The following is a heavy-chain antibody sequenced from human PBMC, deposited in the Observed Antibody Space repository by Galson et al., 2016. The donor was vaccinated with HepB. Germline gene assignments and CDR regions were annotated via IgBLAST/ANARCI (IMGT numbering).Heavy chain of an antibody. V-gene: IGHV1-18*01. J-gene: IGHJ4*02. CDR1: GFGFGSYG. CDR2: ISGYNGNP. CDR3: AVGTYSGNYLN. D-gene: IGHD1-26*01. Sequence: SVKVSCKASGFGFGSYGVTWVRQAPGQGLEWMGWISGYNGNPNYAQIFQGRVTMTTDSSTKTAYMELRNLESDDTALYFCAVGTYSGNYLNWGQGTLVTVSS.